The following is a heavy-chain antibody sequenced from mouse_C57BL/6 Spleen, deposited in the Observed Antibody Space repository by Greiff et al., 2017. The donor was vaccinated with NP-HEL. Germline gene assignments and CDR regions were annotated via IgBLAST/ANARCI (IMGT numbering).Heavy chain of an antibody. CDR2: IDPETGGT. D-gene: IGHD1-1*01. CDR3: TRGRYYYGSHWYFDV. Sequence: QVQLKQSGAELVRPGASVTLSCKASGYTFTDYEMHWVKQTPVHGLEWIGAIDPETGGTAYNQKFKGKAILTADKSSSTAYMELRSLTSEDSAVYYCTRGRYYYGSHWYFDVWGTGTTVTVSS. CDR1: GYTFTDYE. V-gene: IGHV1-15*01. J-gene: IGHJ1*03.